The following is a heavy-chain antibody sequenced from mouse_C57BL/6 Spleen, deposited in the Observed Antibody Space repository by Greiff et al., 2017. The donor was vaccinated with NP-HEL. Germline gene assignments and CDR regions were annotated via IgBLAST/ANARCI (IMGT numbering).Heavy chain of an antibody. J-gene: IGHJ3*01. CDR1: GYTFTSYW. CDR2: INPSSGYT. Sequence: VQLQQSGAELAKPGASVKLSCKASGYTFTSYWMHWVKQRTGQGLEWIGYINPSSGYTKYNQKFKDKATLTADKSSSTAYMQLSSLTYEDSAVYYCASGYYSNYWFAYWGQGTLVTVSA. D-gene: IGHD2-5*01. V-gene: IGHV1-7*01. CDR3: ASGYYSNYWFAY.